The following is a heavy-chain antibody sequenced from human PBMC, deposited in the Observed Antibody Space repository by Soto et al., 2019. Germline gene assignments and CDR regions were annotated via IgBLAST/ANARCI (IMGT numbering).Heavy chain of an antibody. CDR1: GFTFSSYS. Sequence: GGSLRLSCAASGFTFSSYSMNWVRQAPGKGLEWVSSISSSSSYIYYADSVKGRFTISRDNAKNSLYLQMNSLRAEDTAVYYCAREDTAAGTPPLDYWGQGTLVTVSS. V-gene: IGHV3-21*01. D-gene: IGHD6-13*01. CDR3: AREDTAAGTPPLDY. J-gene: IGHJ4*02. CDR2: ISSSSSYI.